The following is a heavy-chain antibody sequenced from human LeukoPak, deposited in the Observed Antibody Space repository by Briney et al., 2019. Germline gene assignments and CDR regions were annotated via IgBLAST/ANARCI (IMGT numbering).Heavy chain of an antibody. CDR2: IKQDGSEK. Sequence: QSGGSLRLSCAASGFTFSSYWMSWVRQAPGKGLEWVASIKQDGSEKYYVDSVKGRFTISRDNAKNSLYLQMNSLRAEDTAVYYCARYYYDSSGYYYFDYWGQGTLVTVSS. CDR3: ARYYYDSSGYYYFDY. D-gene: IGHD3-22*01. J-gene: IGHJ4*02. CDR1: GFTFSSYW. V-gene: IGHV3-7*01.